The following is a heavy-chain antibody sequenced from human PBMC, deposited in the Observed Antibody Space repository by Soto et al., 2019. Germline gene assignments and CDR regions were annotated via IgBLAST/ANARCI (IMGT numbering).Heavy chain of an antibody. CDR1: GFTFDDYA. V-gene: IGHV3-9*01. CDR2: ISWNSGSI. Sequence: PGGSLRLSCAASGFTFDDYAMHWVRQAPGKGLEWVSGISWNSGSIGYADSVKGRFTISRDNAKNSLYLQMNSLRAEDTALYYCAKDISGSWSNGDAFDIWGQGTMVTVSS. CDR3: AKDISGSWSNGDAFDI. D-gene: IGHD6-13*01. J-gene: IGHJ3*02.